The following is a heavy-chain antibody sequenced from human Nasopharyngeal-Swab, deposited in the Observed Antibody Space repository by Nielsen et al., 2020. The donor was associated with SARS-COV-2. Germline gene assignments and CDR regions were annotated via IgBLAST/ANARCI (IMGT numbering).Heavy chain of an antibody. J-gene: IGHJ4*02. CDR3: AKDGDRDGYGDFCLDY. CDR1: GFTFSSYG. CDR2: IRYDGSNK. Sequence: GESLKIPCAASGFTFSSYGMHWVCQAPGKGLEWVAFIRYDGSNKYYADSVKGRFTISRDNSKNTLYLQMNSLRAEDTAVYYCAKDGDRDGYGDFCLDYWGQGTLVTVSS. V-gene: IGHV3-30*02. D-gene: IGHD4-17*01.